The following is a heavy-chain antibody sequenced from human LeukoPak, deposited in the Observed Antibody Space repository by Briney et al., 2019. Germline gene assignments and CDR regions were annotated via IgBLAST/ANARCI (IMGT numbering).Heavy chain of an antibody. CDR1: GFTFSSYG. D-gene: IGHD3-22*01. Sequence: GGSLRHSCAASGFTFSSYGMHWVRQAPGKGLEWVAVISYDGSNKYYADSVKGRFTISRDNSKNTLYLQMNSLRAEDTAVYYCAKDPRGDSSGYSDYWGQGTLVTVSS. CDR3: AKDPRGDSSGYSDY. CDR2: ISYDGSNK. V-gene: IGHV3-30*18. J-gene: IGHJ4*02.